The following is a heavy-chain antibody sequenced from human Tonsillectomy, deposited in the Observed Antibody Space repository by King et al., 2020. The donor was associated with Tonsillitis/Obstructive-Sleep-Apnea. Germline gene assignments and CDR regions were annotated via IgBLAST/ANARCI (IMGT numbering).Heavy chain of an antibody. CDR1: GDSISSGHYY. CDR2: ISYSGST. Sequence: VPLQESGPGLVKPSQTLSLTCTVSGDSISSGHYYWSWIRQHPGKGLEWIGYISYSGSTYYNPSLKSPLTISVDTSKNQFSLRLSSVTAADTAIYYCARRRGTGLFDYWGQGTLVTVSS. J-gene: IGHJ4*02. CDR3: ARRRGTGLFDY. D-gene: IGHD3/OR15-3a*01. V-gene: IGHV4-31*01.